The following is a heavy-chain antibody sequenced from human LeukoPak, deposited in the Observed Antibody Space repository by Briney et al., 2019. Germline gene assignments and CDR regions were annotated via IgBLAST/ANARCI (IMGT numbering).Heavy chain of an antibody. J-gene: IGHJ4*02. CDR2: IIPIFSIA. CDR3: AGGPVDGYNSYFDY. D-gene: IGHD5-24*01. V-gene: IGHV1-69*04. Sequence: GASVKVSCKASGGTFSSYAISWVRQAPGQGLEWMGRIIPIFSIANYAQKFQGRVTITADKSTSTAYMELSSLRSEDTAVYYCAGGPVDGYNSYFDYWGQGTLVTVSS. CDR1: GGTFSSYA.